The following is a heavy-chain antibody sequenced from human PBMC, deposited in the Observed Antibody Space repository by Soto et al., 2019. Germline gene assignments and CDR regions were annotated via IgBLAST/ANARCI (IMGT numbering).Heavy chain of an antibody. CDR3: AQAAYYYDTSGSPRYFDY. D-gene: IGHD3-22*01. J-gene: IGHJ4*02. CDR1: GFTLSDWY. CDR2: ISSDSVYT. Sequence: QVQLVESGGGLVKPGGSLRLSCAASGFTLSDWYMTWIRQAPGQGLEWVSYISSDSVYTNYADSVKGRFTVSRDNAQNSLFLQMNSLRAEDTAVYYCAQAAYYYDTSGSPRYFDYWGQGTLVTVSS. V-gene: IGHV3-11*05.